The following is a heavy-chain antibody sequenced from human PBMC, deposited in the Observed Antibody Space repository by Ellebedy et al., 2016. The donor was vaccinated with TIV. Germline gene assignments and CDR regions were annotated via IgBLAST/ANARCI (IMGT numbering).Heavy chain of an antibody. V-gene: IGHV1-18*04. J-gene: IGHJ5*02. CDR1: GYTFSSNG. D-gene: IGHD6-25*01. CDR3: ARDLAAGFDP. CDR2: ISTYSGNT. Sequence: AASVKVSCKASGYTFSSNGISWVRQAPGQGLEWMGWISTYSGNTNYAQRLHDRVAMTTEASTSTAYTELRSLRSDDTAVYYCARDLAAGFDPWGQGTLVAVSS.